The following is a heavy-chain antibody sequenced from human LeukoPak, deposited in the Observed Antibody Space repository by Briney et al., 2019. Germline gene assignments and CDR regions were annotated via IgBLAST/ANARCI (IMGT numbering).Heavy chain of an antibody. CDR1: GFTFSSYS. D-gene: IGHD6-13*01. CDR2: ISSSSSTI. J-gene: IGHJ5*02. Sequence: GGSLRLSCAASGFTFSSYSMNWVRQAPGKGLEWVSYISSSSSTIYYADSVKGRFTISRDNAKNSLYLQMNSLRAEDTAVYYCAKDPRSSWSLNWFDPWGQGTLVTVSS. CDR3: AKDPRSSWSLNWFDP. V-gene: IGHV3-48*01.